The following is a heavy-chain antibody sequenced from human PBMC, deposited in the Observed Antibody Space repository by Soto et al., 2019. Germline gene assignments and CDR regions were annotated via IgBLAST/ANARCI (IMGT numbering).Heavy chain of an antibody. J-gene: IGHJ4*02. Sequence: VQQQKSGPALVKPSQTLSLTCTVSCGSISSCDYYWSCIRQPTGEGLERIEYISYGWSTYYNPSLTSRITISVDTSKNQFSLKLCSVTAAVTAVYSCAIYVGNAVYFDYWGQGTLVTVSS. CDR1: CGSISSCDYY. CDR3: AIYVGNAVYFDY. CDR2: ISYGWST. D-gene: IGHD3-10*02. V-gene: IGHV4-30-4*01.